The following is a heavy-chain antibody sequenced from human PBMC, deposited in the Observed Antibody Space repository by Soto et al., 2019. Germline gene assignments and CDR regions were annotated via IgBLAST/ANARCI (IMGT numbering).Heavy chain of an antibody. Sequence: GPLRLYCAASGFTFSSYGMHWVRQAPGKGLEWVAVIWYDGSNKYYADSVKGRFTISRDNSKNTLYLQMNSLRAEDTAVYYCARGGSEYYFDYWGQGTLVTVS. CDR3: ARGGSEYYFDY. CDR2: IWYDGSNK. D-gene: IGHD2-15*01. V-gene: IGHV3-33*01. J-gene: IGHJ4*02. CDR1: GFTFSSYG.